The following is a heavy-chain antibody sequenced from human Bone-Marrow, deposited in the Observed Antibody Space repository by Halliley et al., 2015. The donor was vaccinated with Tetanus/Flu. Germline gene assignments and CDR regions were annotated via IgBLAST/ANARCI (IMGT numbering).Heavy chain of an antibody. J-gene: IGHJ4*02. D-gene: IGHD2-15*01. V-gene: IGHV4-39*01. Sequence: TLSLTCTVSGVSLTSSGYYWGWIRQPPGKGLEWIGSLYYSGSTYYNPSLKSRVAISVDTSKNQFSLTLSSVTATDTAAYYCATLGYTSGNSFDHWGQGTPITVSS. CDR1: GVSLTSSGYY. CDR3: ATLGYTSGNSFDH. CDR2: LYYSGST.